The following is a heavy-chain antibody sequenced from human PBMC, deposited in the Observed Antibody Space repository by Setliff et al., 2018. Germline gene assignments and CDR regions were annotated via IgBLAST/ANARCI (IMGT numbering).Heavy chain of an antibody. Sequence: SETLSLTCTVSGGSISSHYWSWVRQPPGKGLEWIGYIYYSGSPNYNPSLKSRVTISVDTSKNQFSLKLSSVTAADTAVYYCARGKVLYDYVWGSYRYEDYYYGMDVWGQGTTVTVSS. V-gene: IGHV4-59*11. CDR3: ARGKVLYDYVWGSYRYEDYYYGMDV. J-gene: IGHJ6*02. CDR1: GGSISSHY. D-gene: IGHD3-16*02. CDR2: IYYSGSP.